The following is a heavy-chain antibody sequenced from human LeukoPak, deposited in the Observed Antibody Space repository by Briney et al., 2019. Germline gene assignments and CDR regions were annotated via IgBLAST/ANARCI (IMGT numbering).Heavy chain of an antibody. Sequence: ASVKVSCKASGGTFSSYAISWVRQAPGQGLEWMGGIIPIFGTANYAQKFQGRVTITADESTSTAHMELSSLRSEDTAVYYCARGATRISGYYYYYMDVWGKGTTVTVSS. V-gene: IGHV1-69*13. CDR3: ARGATRISGYYYYYMDV. J-gene: IGHJ6*03. D-gene: IGHD2-15*01. CDR2: IIPIFGTA. CDR1: GGTFSSYA.